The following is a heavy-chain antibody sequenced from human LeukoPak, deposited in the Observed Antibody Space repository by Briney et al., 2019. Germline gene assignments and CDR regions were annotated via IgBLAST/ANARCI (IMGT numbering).Heavy chain of an antibody. CDR1: GGTFSSYA. CDR2: IIPIFGTA. V-gene: IGHV1-69*05. CDR3: ARGGLRPTYSFDS. D-gene: IGHD5-12*01. Sequence: GASVTVSCKASGGTFSSYAISWVRQAPGQGLEWMGRIIPIFGTANYTQKFQGRVTITTDESTSTAYMELSSLTSEDTAVYYCARGGLRPTYSFDSWGQGTLVTVSS. J-gene: IGHJ4*02.